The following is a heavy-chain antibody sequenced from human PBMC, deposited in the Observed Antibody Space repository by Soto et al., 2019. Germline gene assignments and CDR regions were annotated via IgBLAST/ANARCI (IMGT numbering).Heavy chain of an antibody. CDR1: GGSFSGYY. D-gene: IGHD6-13*01. CDR3: ARERLAAAGLYYYYYDMDV. Sequence: SETLSLTCAVYGGSFSGYYWSWIRQPPGKGLEWIGEINHSGSTNYNPSLKSRVTISVDTSKNQFSLKLSSVTAADTAVYYCARERLAAAGLYYYYYDMDVWGQGTTVTVSS. J-gene: IGHJ6*02. V-gene: IGHV4-34*01. CDR2: INHSGST.